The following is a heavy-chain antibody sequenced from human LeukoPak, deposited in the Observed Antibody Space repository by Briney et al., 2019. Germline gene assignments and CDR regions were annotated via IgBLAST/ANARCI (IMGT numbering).Heavy chain of an antibody. J-gene: IGHJ6*02. D-gene: IGHD3-10*01. CDR2: ISYDGSNK. V-gene: IGHV3-30*04. Sequence: GGSLRLSCAASGFTFSSYAMHWVRQAPGKGLEWVAVISYDGSNKYYADSVKGRFTISRDNSKNTLYLQMNSLRAEDTAVYYCARGPLPSGSYYKYYYYGMDVWGQGTTVTVSS. CDR3: ARGPLPSGSYYKYYYYGMDV. CDR1: GFTFSSYA.